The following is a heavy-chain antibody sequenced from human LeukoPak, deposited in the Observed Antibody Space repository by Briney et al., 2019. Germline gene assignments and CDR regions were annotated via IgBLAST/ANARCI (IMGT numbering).Heavy chain of an antibody. CDR1: GGSVSSGSYY. CDR2: IYYSGST. V-gene: IGHV4-61*01. Sequence: SETLSLTCTVSGGSVSSGSYYWSWIRQPPGKGLEWIGYIYYSGSTNYNPSLKSRVTISVDTSKNQFSLKLSSVTAADTAVYYCARAFCSGGSCYSVYWRQGTLVTVSS. D-gene: IGHD2-15*01. CDR3: ARAFCSGGSCYSVY. J-gene: IGHJ4*02.